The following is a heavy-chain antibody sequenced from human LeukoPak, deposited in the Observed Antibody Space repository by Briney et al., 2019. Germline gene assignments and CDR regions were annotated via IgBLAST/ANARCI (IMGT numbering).Heavy chain of an antibody. Sequence: PGGSLRLSCAASGFTFSSYWMHWVRQAPGKGLVWVSRIGSDGITTNYADSVKGRFTISRDNSKNTLYLQMNSRKTDDTAVYYCANYGDYQYFDYWGQGTPVTVSS. CDR1: GFTFSSYW. CDR2: IGSDGITT. D-gene: IGHD4-17*01. J-gene: IGHJ4*02. CDR3: ANYGDYQYFDY. V-gene: IGHV3-74*01.